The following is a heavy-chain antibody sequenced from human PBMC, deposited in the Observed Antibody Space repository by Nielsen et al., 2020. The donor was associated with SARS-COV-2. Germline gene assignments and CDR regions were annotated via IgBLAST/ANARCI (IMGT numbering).Heavy chain of an antibody. D-gene: IGHD2-2*01. CDR3: ARPGVPAAVFQAYEMDV. J-gene: IGHJ6*02. CDR2: INHSGST. V-gene: IGHV4-34*01. Sequence: RQAPGKGLEWIGEINHSGSTNYNPSLKSRVTISVDTSKNQFSLKLSSVTAADTAVYYCARPGVPAAVFQAYEMDVWGQGASVTVSS.